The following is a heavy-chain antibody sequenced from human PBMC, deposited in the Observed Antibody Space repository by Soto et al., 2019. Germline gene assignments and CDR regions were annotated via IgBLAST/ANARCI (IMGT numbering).Heavy chain of an antibody. V-gene: IGHV3-74*01. CDR3: AREIATTGQYYFDY. D-gene: IGHD6-13*01. J-gene: IGHJ4*02. CDR1: GFTFSSYW. Sequence: GGSLRLSCVASGFTFSSYWMHWVRQAPGKGLVWVSRINRDGSSINYADSARGRVTISRDNAKNTLYLQVNGLRAEDTAVYYCAREIATTGQYYFDYWGQGIFVTVSS. CDR2: INRDGSSI.